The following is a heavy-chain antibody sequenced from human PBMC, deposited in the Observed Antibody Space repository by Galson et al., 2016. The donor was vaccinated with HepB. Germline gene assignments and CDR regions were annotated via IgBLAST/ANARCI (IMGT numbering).Heavy chain of an antibody. CDR2: IHSGGNT. V-gene: IGHV3-53*01. D-gene: IGHD2-15*01. CDR1: GFTVSGND. J-gene: IGHJ5*02. Sequence: SLRLSCAASGFTVSGNDMSWVRQAPRKGLEWVSAIHSGGNTHYADSMRGRSTISRDNSRNALYLQINSLRAEDTAVYYCARLLVVENFFVTWGQGTLVTVSS. CDR3: ARLLVVENFFVT.